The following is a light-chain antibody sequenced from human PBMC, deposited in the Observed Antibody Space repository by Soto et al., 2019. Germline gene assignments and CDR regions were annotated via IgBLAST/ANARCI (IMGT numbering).Light chain of an antibody. CDR1: QSVRSSY. Sequence: ESVLTQSPGTLSLSPGERATLLCRASQSVRSSYLAWYQQKPGRAPRLLIYHASSRASGIPDRFSGSGSGTDFTLTISSLEPEEFAVYYCQHYGNSQLTFGGGTKVEIK. V-gene: IGKV3-20*01. CDR2: HAS. J-gene: IGKJ4*01. CDR3: QHYGNSQLT.